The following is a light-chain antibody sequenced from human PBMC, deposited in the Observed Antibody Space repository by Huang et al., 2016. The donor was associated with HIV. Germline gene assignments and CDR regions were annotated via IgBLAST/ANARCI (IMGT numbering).Light chain of an antibody. CDR2: SAS. Sequence: IQMTQSPTSLSASIGDRVSIACREIQNINTSLNWYPQKPGKAPKLLISSASTLHSGVPSRFSVSGSGTDFTLTIRGLQLDDFATYYCQQSYSALSSFGPGTRL. CDR1: QNINTS. V-gene: IGKV1-39*01. CDR3: QQSYSALSS. J-gene: IGKJ5*01.